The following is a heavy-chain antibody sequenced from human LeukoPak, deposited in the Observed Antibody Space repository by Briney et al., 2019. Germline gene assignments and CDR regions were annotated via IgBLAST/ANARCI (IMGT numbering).Heavy chain of an antibody. D-gene: IGHD3-3*01. CDR1: GYTFTGSY. V-gene: IGHV1-2*02. Sequence: GASVKVSCKASGYTFTGSYMHWVRQAPGQGLEWMGWINPNSGVSNYAQKFRGRVTMTRDTSISTAYMELSRLTSDDTAVYYCARVKGRVFGVITTKARYFDYWGQGTLVTVSS. CDR3: ARVKGRVFGVITTKARYFDY. CDR2: INPNSGVS. J-gene: IGHJ4*02.